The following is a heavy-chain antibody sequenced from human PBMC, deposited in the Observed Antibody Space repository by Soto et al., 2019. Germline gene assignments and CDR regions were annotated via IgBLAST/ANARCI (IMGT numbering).Heavy chain of an antibody. CDR3: EQDLGSSSWGVDY. CDR1: GFTFSSYG. Sequence: PGGSLRLSCAASGFTFSSYGMHWVRQAPGKGLEWVAVISYDGSNKYYADSVEGRFTISRDNSKNTLYLQMNSLRAEDTAVYYCEQDLGSSSWGVDYWGQGTLVTVSS. J-gene: IGHJ4*02. CDR2: ISYDGSNK. D-gene: IGHD6-6*01. V-gene: IGHV3-30*18.